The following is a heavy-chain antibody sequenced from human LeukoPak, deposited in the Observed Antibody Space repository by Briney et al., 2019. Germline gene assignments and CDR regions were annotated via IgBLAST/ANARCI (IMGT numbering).Heavy chain of an antibody. D-gene: IGHD2-15*01. CDR3: ARDRCSGGSCDSGFDY. CDR2: ISSSGSTI. J-gene: IGHJ4*02. CDR1: GFTFSDYY. Sequence: GGSLRLSCAASGFTFSDYYMSWIRQAPGKGLEWVSYISSSGSTIYYADSVKGRFTISRDNAKNSLYLQMNSLRAEDTAVYYCARDRCSGGSCDSGFDYWGQGTLVTVSS. V-gene: IGHV3-11*01.